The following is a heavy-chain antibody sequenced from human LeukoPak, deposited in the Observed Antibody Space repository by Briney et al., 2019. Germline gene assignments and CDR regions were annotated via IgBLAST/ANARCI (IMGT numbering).Heavy chain of an antibody. D-gene: IGHD3-22*01. CDR2: IYSGGST. V-gene: IGHV3-53*01. Sequence: PGGSLRLSCAASGFTVSSNYMSWVRQAPGKGLEWVSLIYSGGSTYYADSVKGRFTISRDNSKNTLYLQMNSLRAEDTAVYYCAKDLGSGYYYYYGMDVWGQGTTVTVSS. CDR1: GFTVSSNY. CDR3: AKDLGSGYYYYYGMDV. J-gene: IGHJ6*02.